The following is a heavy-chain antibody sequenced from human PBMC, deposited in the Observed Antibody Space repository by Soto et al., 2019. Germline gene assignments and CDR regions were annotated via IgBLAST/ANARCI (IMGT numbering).Heavy chain of an antibody. V-gene: IGHV4-30-4*01. Sequence: QVQLQESGPGLLKPSQTLSLTCAVSGGSISHVYYYWSWIRQLPDKGLEWIGHIYNGGSTYNNPSTTXRXTXSXXTSRNQFSLQLTSVSAADTAVYYFATGPSGDKVDSWGQGILVTVSS. CDR1: GGSISHVYYY. J-gene: IGHJ4*02. CDR2: IYNGGST. D-gene: IGHD7-27*01. CDR3: ATGPSGDKVDS.